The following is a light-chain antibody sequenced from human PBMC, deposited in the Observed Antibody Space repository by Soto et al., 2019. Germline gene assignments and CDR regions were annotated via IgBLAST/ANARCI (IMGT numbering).Light chain of an antibody. CDR1: SSNIGAGYD. CDR2: GNR. CDR3: QSYDSSMSGYVV. Sequence: QSVLTQPPSVSGAPGQRVTISCTGSSSNIGAGYDVHWYQQLPGTAPKLLIHGNRNRPSGVPDRFSGSKSGTSASLAITGLQAEDEADYYCQSYDSSMSGYVVFGGGTKLTVL. J-gene: IGLJ2*01. V-gene: IGLV1-40*01.